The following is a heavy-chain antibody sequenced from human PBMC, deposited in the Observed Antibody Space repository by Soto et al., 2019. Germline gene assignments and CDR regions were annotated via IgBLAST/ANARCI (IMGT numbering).Heavy chain of an antibody. J-gene: IGHJ3*02. Sequence: GGSLRLSCAASGFTFDDYAMHWVRQAPGKGLEWVSGISWNSGSIGYADSVKGRFTISRDNAKNSLYLQMNSLRAEDTALYYCAKDIGFRQQPIDAFDIWGQGTMVTVSS. CDR3: AKDIGFRQQPIDAFDI. CDR1: GFTFDDYA. CDR2: ISWNSGSI. V-gene: IGHV3-9*01. D-gene: IGHD6-13*01.